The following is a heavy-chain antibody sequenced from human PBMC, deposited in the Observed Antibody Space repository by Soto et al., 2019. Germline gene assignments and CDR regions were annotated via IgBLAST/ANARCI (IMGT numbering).Heavy chain of an antibody. CDR1: GGSVNRGTYY. CDR3: ARGALVYPSTWDYHFDI. Sequence: SETLSLTCTVSGGSVNRGTYYWSWIRQPPGKGPEWIGNIYYNGSTNHNPSLKNRVTISADTSKNQFSLRLRSVTAADTAVYFCARGALVYPSTWDYHFDIWGQGIPVPVSS. J-gene: IGHJ4*02. V-gene: IGHV4-61*01. CDR2: IYYNGST. D-gene: IGHD2-2*01.